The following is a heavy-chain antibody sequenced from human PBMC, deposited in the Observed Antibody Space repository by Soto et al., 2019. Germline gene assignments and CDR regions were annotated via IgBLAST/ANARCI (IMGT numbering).Heavy chain of an antibody. V-gene: IGHV4-31*03. CDR2: IYYSGST. Sequence: SETLSLTCTVSGGSISSGGYYWSWIRQHPGKGLEWIGYIYYSGSTYYNPSLKSRVTISVDTSKNQFSLKLSSVTAADTAVYYCARAYYYDSSGPLVDYWGQGTLVTVSS. J-gene: IGHJ4*02. CDR3: ARAYYYDSSGPLVDY. D-gene: IGHD3-22*01. CDR1: GGSISSGGYY.